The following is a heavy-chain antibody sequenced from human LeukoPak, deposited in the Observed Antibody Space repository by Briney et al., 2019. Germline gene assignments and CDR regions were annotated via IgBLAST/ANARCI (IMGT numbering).Heavy chain of an antibody. CDR1: GFTFSDYY. J-gene: IGHJ6*03. CDR3: ARRNYDFWSGYVYYYYMDV. Sequence: GGSLRLSCAASGFTFSDYYMSWIRQAPGKGLEWVSYISSSGSTIYYADSVKGRFTISRDNAKNSLYLQMNSLRAEDTAVYYCARRNYDFWSGYVYYYYMDVWGKGTTVTVSS. CDR2: ISSSGSTI. D-gene: IGHD3-3*01. V-gene: IGHV3-11*04.